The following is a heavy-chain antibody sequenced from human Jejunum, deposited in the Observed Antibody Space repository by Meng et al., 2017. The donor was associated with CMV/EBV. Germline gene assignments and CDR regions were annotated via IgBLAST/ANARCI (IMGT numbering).Heavy chain of an antibody. D-gene: IGHD2-8*01. V-gene: IGHV3-7*01. Sequence: GFTFSNYWMSWVRQAPGAGLEWVANINPNANANYYVDSVKGRFTISRDNAKSSLFLQMASLRAEDTAVYYCARIFCTTTDCYYDYWGRGTLVTVSS. CDR1: GFTFSNYW. CDR2: INPNANAN. CDR3: ARIFCTTTDCYYDY. J-gene: IGHJ4*02.